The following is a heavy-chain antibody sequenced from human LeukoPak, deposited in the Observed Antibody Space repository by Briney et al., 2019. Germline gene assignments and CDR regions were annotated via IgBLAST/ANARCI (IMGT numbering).Heavy chain of an antibody. CDR2: IFYSGNT. CDR1: GGSINSSSYY. V-gene: IGHV4-39*01. Sequence: SEALSLTCTVSGGSINSSSYYWGWIRQPPGKGLEWIGSIFYSGNTYDNPSLKSRVTISVDTSKNQLSLKLNSVTAADTAVYYCARHRSKWLQSSFDYWGQGTLVTVSS. CDR3: ARHRSKWLQSSFDY. J-gene: IGHJ4*02. D-gene: IGHD5-24*01.